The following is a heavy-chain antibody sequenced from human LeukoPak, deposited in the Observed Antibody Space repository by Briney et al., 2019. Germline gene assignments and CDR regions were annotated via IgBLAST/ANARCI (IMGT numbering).Heavy chain of an antibody. CDR2: IIYSGST. V-gene: IGHV4-59*01. J-gene: IGHJ4*02. Sequence: SETLSLTCTVSGGSIRNYYWNWIRQPPGKGLEWIGHIIYSGSTNYNPSLKSRVTISVDTSKNQFSLKLSSMTAADTALYYCVRFSSSWSYFDCWGQGTLVTVS. CDR3: VRFSSSWSYFDC. D-gene: IGHD6-13*01. CDR1: GGSIRNYY.